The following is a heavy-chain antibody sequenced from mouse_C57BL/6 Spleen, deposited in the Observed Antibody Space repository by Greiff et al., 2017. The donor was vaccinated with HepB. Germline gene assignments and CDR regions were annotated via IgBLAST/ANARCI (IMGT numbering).Heavy chain of an antibody. Sequence: VQLQESGAELARPGASVKLSCKASGYTFTSYGISWVKQRTGQGLEWIGEIYPRSGNTYYNEKFKGKATLTADKSSSTAYMELRSLTSEDSAVYFCARCNYDYAMDYWGQGTSVTVSS. D-gene: IGHD2-1*01. J-gene: IGHJ4*01. CDR2: IYPRSGNT. CDR3: ARCNYDYAMDY. CDR1: GYTFTSYG. V-gene: IGHV1-81*01.